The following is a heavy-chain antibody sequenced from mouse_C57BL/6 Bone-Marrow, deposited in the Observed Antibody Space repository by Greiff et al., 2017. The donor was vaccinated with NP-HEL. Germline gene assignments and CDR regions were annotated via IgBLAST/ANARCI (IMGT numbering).Heavy chain of an antibody. CDR2: FYPGSGSI. D-gene: IGHD2-1*01. CDR1: GYTFTEYT. CDR3: ARHEDRGIYYGTSWFAY. J-gene: IGHJ3*01. V-gene: IGHV1-62-2*01. Sequence: VMLVESGAELVKPGASVKLSCKASGYTFTEYTIHWVKQRSGQGLEWIGWFYPGSGSIKYNEKFKDKATLTADKSSSTVYMELSRLTSEDSAVYFCARHEDRGIYYGTSWFAYWGQGTLVTVSA.